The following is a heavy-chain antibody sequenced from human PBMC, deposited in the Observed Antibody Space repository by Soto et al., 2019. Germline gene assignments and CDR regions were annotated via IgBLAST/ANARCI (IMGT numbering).Heavy chain of an antibody. Sequence: QLQLQESGPGLVKPSETLSLTCTVSGGSISSSSYYWGWIRQPPGKGLEWIGSIYYSGSTYYNPSLKSRVNIAVDTSKNQSSLKLSSVTAADTAVYYCATQGVVSMAASDYSSYGMDVWVQGPTVTVSS. CDR2: IYYSGST. CDR1: GGSISSSSYY. J-gene: IGHJ6*02. D-gene: IGHD2-15*01. V-gene: IGHV4-39*01. CDR3: ATQGVVSMAASDYSSYGMDV.